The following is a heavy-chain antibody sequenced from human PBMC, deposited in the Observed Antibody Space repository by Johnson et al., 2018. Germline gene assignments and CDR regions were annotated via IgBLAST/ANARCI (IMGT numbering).Heavy chain of an antibody. D-gene: IGHD3-10*01. CDR2: INPSGGST. CDR3: AREGLARGAFDI. CDR1: GYTFTSYY. V-gene: IGHV1-46*01. J-gene: IGHJ3*02. Sequence: QVQLVESEAEVKKPGASVKVSCKASGYTFTSYYMHWVRQAPGQGLEWMGIINPSGGSTCYAQKFQGRVTMTRDTSTSTVYLELSSLRSEDTAVYYCAREGLARGAFDIWGQGTMVTVSS.